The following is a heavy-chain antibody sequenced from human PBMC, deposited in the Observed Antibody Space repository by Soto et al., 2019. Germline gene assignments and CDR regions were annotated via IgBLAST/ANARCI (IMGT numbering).Heavy chain of an antibody. V-gene: IGHV1-46*01. CDR3: AREVPLGDFWSGYYYGMDV. CDR1: GYTFTSYY. J-gene: IGHJ6*02. CDR2: INPSGGST. Sequence: ASVKVSCKASGYTFTSYYMHWVRQAPGQGLEWMGIINPSGGSTSYAQKFQGRVTMTRDTSTSTVYMELSSLRSEDTAVYYCAREVPLGDFWSGYYYGMDVWGQGTTVTVSS. D-gene: IGHD3-3*01.